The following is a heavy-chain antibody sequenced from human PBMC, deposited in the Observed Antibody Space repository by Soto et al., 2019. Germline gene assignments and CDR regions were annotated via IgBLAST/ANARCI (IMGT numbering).Heavy chain of an antibody. D-gene: IGHD6-19*01. Sequence: QVQLVESGGGVVQPGRSLRLSCAASGFSFSSYGMHWVRQAPGKGLEWVAVISYDGSNKYYADSVKGRFTISRDNSKNXLYLQMNSLRAEDTAVYYCAKESVAGTSGIYYFDYWGQGTLVTVSP. CDR3: AKESVAGTSGIYYFDY. CDR1: GFSFSSYG. V-gene: IGHV3-30*18. J-gene: IGHJ4*02. CDR2: ISYDGSNK.